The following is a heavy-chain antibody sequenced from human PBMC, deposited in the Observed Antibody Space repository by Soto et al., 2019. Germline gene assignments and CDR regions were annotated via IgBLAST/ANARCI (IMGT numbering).Heavy chain of an antibody. Sequence: EVQLVESGGALVQPGGSLRLSCAGSGFTFGRHWMNWVRQAPGKGLEWVANINEDGSQKGYVESVKGRFTISRDNARKSLYLQMNSLRADETAMYYCAKDQHWGQGTLVTVST. V-gene: IGHV3-7*05. CDR3: AKDQH. CDR1: GFTFGRHW. CDR2: INEDGSQK. J-gene: IGHJ1*01.